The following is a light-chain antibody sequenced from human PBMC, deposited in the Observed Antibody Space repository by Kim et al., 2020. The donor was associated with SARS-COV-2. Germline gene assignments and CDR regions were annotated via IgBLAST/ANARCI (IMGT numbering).Light chain of an antibody. CDR1: QSLTSTS. CDR3: QQDYDTP. Sequence: PGERVTLSCRASQSLTSTSLTWCQRKPGQAPRLLISGASTRSTAIPARFSGGGSGTDFTLTISSLQPEDFAVYYCQQDYDTPFGPGTTVDIK. J-gene: IGKJ3*01. CDR2: GAS. V-gene: IGKV3D-7*01.